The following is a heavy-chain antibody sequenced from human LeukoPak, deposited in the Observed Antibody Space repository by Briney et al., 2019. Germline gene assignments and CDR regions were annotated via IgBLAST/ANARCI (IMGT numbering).Heavy chain of an antibody. CDR3: ASRATVTTDRFWFDP. Sequence: GGSLRLSCAASGFTVSSNYMSWVRQAPGKGLKWVSVIYSGGSTYYADSVKGRFTISRDNSKSTLYLQMNSLRAEDTAVYYCASRATVTTDRFWFDPWGQGTLVTVSS. CDR2: IYSGGST. CDR1: GFTVSSNY. V-gene: IGHV3-53*01. D-gene: IGHD4-11*01. J-gene: IGHJ5*02.